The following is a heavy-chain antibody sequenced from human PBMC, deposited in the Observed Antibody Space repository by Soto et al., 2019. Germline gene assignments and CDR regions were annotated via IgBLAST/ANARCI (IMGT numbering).Heavy chain of an antibody. CDR1: GDSTRRSGHS. J-gene: IGHJ1*01. Sequence: SETLPLTCTVSGDSTRRSGHSWARNRQPPGKGLGWIGGFYYSGGPCYNPALKSRVTMSVDTSKNQFSLSLNSVTAAATAVYYCYINGFWGQGSLVTVSS. V-gene: IGHV4-39*01. D-gene: IGHD2-8*01. CDR3: YINGF. CDR2: FYYSGGP.